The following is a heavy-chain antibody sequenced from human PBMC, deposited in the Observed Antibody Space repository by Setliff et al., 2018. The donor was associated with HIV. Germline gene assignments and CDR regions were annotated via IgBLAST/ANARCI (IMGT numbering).Heavy chain of an antibody. CDR3: ARPTSYCGGDCPWDAFHI. CDR1: GFTFSSYA. Sequence: PGGSLRLSCAGSGFTFSSYAMHWVRQAPGRGLEWVAVILYDGSDKYYADSVKGRFTISRDNSKNTLYLQMNSLRTEDTAVYYCARPTSYCGGDCPWDAFHIWGQGTMVTVSS. V-gene: IGHV3-30*03. J-gene: IGHJ3*02. CDR2: ILYDGSDK. D-gene: IGHD2-21*02.